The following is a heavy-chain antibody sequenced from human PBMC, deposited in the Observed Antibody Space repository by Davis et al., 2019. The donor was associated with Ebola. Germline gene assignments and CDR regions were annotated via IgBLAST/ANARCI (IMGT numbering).Heavy chain of an antibody. CDR3: SRDGTTALDY. CDR2: VSRNGDSI. CDR1: GFTFHDFA. V-gene: IGHV3-9*01. J-gene: IGHJ4*02. Sequence: SLKISCVASGFTFHDFAMHWVRQVPGKRLEWVSGVSRNGDSIDYADFVKGRFTISRDNVKNSLFLQMNSLRYDDTAVYYCSRDGTTALDYWGQGALVTVSS. D-gene: IGHD1-14*01.